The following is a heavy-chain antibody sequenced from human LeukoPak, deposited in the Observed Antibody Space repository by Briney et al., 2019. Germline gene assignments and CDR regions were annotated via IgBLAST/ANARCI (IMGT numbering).Heavy chain of an antibody. J-gene: IGHJ4*02. Sequence: PGRSLRLSCAASGFTFRSYGMHWVRQAPGKGLQWVAVIWYDGSNKYYVDSVKGRFTISRDNSKNTLSLQMNSLRAEDTAVYYCARELPPLEKYYFDYWGQGTLVTVSS. CDR1: GFTFRSYG. CDR3: ARELPPLEKYYFDY. D-gene: IGHD3-3*01. CDR2: IWYDGSNK. V-gene: IGHV3-33*01.